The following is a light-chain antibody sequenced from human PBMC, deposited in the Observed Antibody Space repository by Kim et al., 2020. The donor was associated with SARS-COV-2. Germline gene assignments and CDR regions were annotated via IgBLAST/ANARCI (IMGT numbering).Light chain of an antibody. V-gene: IGLV1-47*02. CDR1: SSNIGSNH. CDR2: SSD. J-gene: IGLJ1*01. CDR3: AAWDDTLSGYV. Sequence: QPVLTQPPSASGTPGQRVTISCSGSSSNIGSNHVYWYQQFPGTAPKVLVYSSDQRSSGVPDRFSGSKSGTSASLAIRGLRSEDEADYYCAAWDDTLSGYVFGTGTKVTVL.